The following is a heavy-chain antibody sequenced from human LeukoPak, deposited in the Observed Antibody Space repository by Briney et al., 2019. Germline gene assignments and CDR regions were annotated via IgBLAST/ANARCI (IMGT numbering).Heavy chain of an antibody. V-gene: IGHV3-11*04. CDR3: ARGVLLTFDP. D-gene: IGHD2-15*01. Sequence: PGGSLRLSCAASGFTFSDFYMSWIRQAPGRGLEWVSYITSSGSTMYYADSLKGRFTISRDNAKNSLYLQVNSLRAEDTAVYYCARGVLLTFDPWGQGTLVTVSS. J-gene: IGHJ5*02. CDR2: ITSSGSTM. CDR1: GFTFSDFY.